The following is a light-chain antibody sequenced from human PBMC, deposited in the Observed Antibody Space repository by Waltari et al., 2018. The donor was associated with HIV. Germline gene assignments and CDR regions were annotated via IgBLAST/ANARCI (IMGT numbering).Light chain of an antibody. CDR2: WAS. J-gene: IGKJ4*01. V-gene: IGKV4-1*01. CDR3: QQYYTTPLT. Sequence: DIVMTQSPDSLAVSLGERANINCKSSQSVLYSSNNNNYLAWYQQKPGQPPKLLIYWASARESGVPDRFSGSGSGTDFTLTIRSLQAEDVAVYYCQQYYTTPLTFGGGTKVEIK. CDR1: QSVLYSSNNNNY.